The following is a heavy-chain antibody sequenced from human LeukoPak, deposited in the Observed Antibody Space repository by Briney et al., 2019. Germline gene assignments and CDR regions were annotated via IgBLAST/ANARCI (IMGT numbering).Heavy chain of an antibody. V-gene: IGHV3-30-3*01. CDR3: ARDGSGPKFDY. J-gene: IGHJ4*02. CDR1: GFTFSSYG. CDR2: ISYDGSNK. D-gene: IGHD6-19*01. Sequence: GGSLRLSCAASGFTFSSYGMHWVRQAPGKGLEWVAVISYDGSNKYYADSVKGRFTLSRDNSKNTLYLQMNSLREENTAVYYCARDGSGPKFDYWGQGTLVTVSS.